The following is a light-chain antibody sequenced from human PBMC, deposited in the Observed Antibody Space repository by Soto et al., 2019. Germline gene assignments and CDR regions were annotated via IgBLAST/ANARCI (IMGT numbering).Light chain of an antibody. J-gene: IGLJ1*01. Sequence: QSVLAQPASLSGSPGQSITISCIGSSNDVGRYNSVSWFQHHPGKVPQVLIYDVTDRPSGISDRFSGSKSANTASLTISGLQADDEADYYCSSYTSSDSYVFGTGTKATVL. V-gene: IGLV2-14*03. CDR1: SNDVGRYNS. CDR2: DVT. CDR3: SSYTSSDSYV.